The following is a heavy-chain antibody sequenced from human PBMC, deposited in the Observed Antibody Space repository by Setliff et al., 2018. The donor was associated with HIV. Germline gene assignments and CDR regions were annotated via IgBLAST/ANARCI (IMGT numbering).Heavy chain of an antibody. CDR2: IIPIFGTA. CDR1: GGTFSSYA. J-gene: IGHJ3*02. CDR3: ARGGSITMIVVVPRAFDI. D-gene: IGHD3-22*01. Sequence: ASVKVSCKASGGTFSSYAISWVRQAPGQGLEWMGGIIPIFGTANYAQKFQGRVTITADESTSTAYMELSSLRSEDTAVYYCARGGSITMIVVVPRAFDIWGQGTMVTVSS. V-gene: IGHV1-69*13.